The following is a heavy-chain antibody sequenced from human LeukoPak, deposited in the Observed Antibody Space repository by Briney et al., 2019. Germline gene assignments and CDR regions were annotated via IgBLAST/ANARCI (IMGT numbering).Heavy chain of an antibody. CDR1: GFTFSNYW. V-gene: IGHV3-7*01. CDR2: IKQDGSEK. CDR3: ARGGYYYDSSGYYPKH. J-gene: IGHJ1*01. D-gene: IGHD3-22*01. Sequence: GGSLRLSCAASGFTFSNYWMSWVRQAPGKGLEWVANIKQDGSEKYYVDSVKGRFTIYRENAKHSLYLPINSLRAEDTAVYYCARGGYYYDSSGYYPKHWGQGTLVTVSS.